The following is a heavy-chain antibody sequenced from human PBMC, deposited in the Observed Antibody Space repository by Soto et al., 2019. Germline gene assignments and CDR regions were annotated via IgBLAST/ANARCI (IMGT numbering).Heavy chain of an antibody. J-gene: IGHJ3*02. CDR3: ARRPRLRCLDCLSNGDHAFDI. CDR2: GFYSGNT. D-gene: IGHD3-3*01. V-gene: IGHV4-39*01. Sequence: QLQLQESGPGLVKPSETLSLTCTVSGGSISSSSYYWGWIRQPPGKGLEWVGIGFYSGNTYYNPSLKSRVTMSVDTSTNQFSLKLSSVTAADPAVYYCARRPRLRCLDCLSNGDHAFDIWGQGTMVTVSS. CDR1: GGSISSSSYY.